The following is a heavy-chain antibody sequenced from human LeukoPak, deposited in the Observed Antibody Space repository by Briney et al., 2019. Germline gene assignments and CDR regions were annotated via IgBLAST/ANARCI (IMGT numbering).Heavy chain of an antibody. CDR2: IYHSGIT. D-gene: IGHD3-9*01. V-gene: IGHV4-39*07. CDR3: ARAVGYFDWLPLFDY. J-gene: IGHJ4*02. Sequence: SETLSLTCTVSGGSISSSSYYWGWIRQPPGKGLEWIGSIYHSGITYYTPSLKSRVTISVDTSKNQIYLKLSSVTTADTAVYYCARAVGYFDWLPLFDYWGQGTLVTVSS. CDR1: GGSISSSSYY.